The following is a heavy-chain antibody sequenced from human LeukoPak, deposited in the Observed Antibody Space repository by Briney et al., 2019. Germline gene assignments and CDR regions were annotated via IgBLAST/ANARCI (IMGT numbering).Heavy chain of an antibody. Sequence: GRSLRLSCAASGFTFSSYAMHWVRQAPGKGLEWVAVISYDGSNKYYADSVKGRFTISRDNSKNTLYLQTNSLRAEDTAVYYCARDILTGYYFDYWGQGTLVTVSS. CDR1: GFTFSSYA. CDR3: ARDILTGYYFDY. V-gene: IGHV3-30*04. J-gene: IGHJ4*02. D-gene: IGHD3-9*01. CDR2: ISYDGSNK.